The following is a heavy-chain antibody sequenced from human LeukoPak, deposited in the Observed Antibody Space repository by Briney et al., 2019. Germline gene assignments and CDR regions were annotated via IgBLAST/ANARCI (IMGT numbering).Heavy chain of an antibody. CDR2: IFPGDSDT. J-gene: IGHJ4*02. Sequence: GESLQISCAASGSNFPTYWIAWVRQVPGKGLEWMGIIFPGDSDTRYSPSFQGQVTISADKSISTAYLQWTSLKASDTAMYYCARHHPYLSGGHYFDYWGQGALVTVSS. CDR1: GSNFPTYW. V-gene: IGHV5-51*01. CDR3: ARHHPYLSGGHYFDY. D-gene: IGHD6-19*01.